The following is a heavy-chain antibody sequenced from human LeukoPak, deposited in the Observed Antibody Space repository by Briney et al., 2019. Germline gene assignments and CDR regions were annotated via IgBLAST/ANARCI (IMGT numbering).Heavy chain of an antibody. CDR3: AKVATVFDYYYYGMDV. V-gene: IGHV3-23*01. D-gene: IGHD3-3*01. CDR2: ISGSGGST. CDR1: GFTFSSYA. Sequence: GGSLRLPCAASGFTFSSYAMSWVRQAPGKGLEWVSAISGSGGSTYYADSVKGRFTISRDNSKNTLHLHMNSLRAEDTAAYYCAKVATVFDYYYYGMDVWGQGTTVTVSS. J-gene: IGHJ6*02.